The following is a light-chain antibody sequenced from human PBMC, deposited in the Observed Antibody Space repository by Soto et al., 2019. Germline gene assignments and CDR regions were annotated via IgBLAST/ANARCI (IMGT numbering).Light chain of an antibody. CDR2: EDD. V-gene: IGLV6-57*04. CDR3: QSYDTTSVV. Sequence: NFMLTQPHSVSESPGKTVTISCTRNSGFIASSYVQWYQQRPGSAPTTVIYEDDQRPSGVHDRFSGSVDRSSNSASLTISGLKTEDEADYFCQSYDTTSVVFGGGTKLTVL. J-gene: IGLJ2*01. CDR1: SGFIASSY.